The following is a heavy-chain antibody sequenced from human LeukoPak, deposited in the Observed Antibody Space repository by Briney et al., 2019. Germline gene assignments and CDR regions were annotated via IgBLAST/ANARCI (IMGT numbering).Heavy chain of an antibody. CDR1: GFTVSSNY. CDR3: AGNYYDGGGYYA. J-gene: IGHJ5*02. Sequence: GGFLRLSCAASGFTVSSNYMSWVRQAPGKGLAWVAVIYIVGSTYYADCVKGRLTISRHTCKNTLYLQMNSLRADDTAVYYCAGNYYDGGGYYAWGQGTLVTVSS. D-gene: IGHD3-3*01. V-gene: IGHV3-66*01. CDR2: IYIVGST.